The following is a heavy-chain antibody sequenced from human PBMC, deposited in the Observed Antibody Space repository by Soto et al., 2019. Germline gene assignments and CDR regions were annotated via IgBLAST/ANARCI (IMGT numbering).Heavy chain of an antibody. V-gene: IGHV3-48*01. D-gene: IGHD6-6*01. CDR3: ARELVAKNNWFDP. CDR1: GFTFSTYS. Sequence: GGSLRLSCAASGFTFSTYSMNWVRQAPGKGLEWVSYINSTGTIKYYAGSVKGRFTISRDNAKNSLYLQMNSLRAEDTAVYYCARELVAKNNWFDPWGQGTLVTVSS. J-gene: IGHJ5*02. CDR2: INSTGTIK.